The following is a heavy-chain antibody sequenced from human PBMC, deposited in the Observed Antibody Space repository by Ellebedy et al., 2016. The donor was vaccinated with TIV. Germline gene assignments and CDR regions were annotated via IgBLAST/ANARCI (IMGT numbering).Heavy chain of an antibody. J-gene: IGHJ4*02. CDR3: ARTLRYCGGDCSHQFDF. V-gene: IGHV2-26*01. CDR2: IFSNDEK. CDR1: GFSLSNVILS. Sequence: SGPTLVKPTETLTLTCTVSGFSLSNVILSVSWVRQPPGKALEWLARIFSNDEKSYSTSLKSRLTISKDTAKSHVVLTMTNMDAVDTATYYCARTLRYCGGDCSHQFDFWGQGTLVTVSS. D-gene: IGHD2-21*02.